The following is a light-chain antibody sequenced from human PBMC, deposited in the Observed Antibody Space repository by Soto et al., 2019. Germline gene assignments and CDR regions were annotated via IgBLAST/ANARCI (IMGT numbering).Light chain of an antibody. CDR3: SSYTSTPTYV. CDR1: SSDIGDNNY. V-gene: IGLV2-14*03. J-gene: IGLJ1*01. CDR2: DVS. Sequence: QSALTHPASVSGSPGQSITISCTGTSSDIGDNNYVSWYQQHPGKAPKLIIYDVSDRPSGVSNRFSGSKSGNTASLTISGLQAEDEADYYCSSYTSTPTYVFGPGTKLTVL.